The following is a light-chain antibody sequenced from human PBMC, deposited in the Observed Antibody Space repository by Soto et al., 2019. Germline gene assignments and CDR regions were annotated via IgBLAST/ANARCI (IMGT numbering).Light chain of an antibody. CDR2: DAS. CDR1: QDISNY. CDR3: QQYDNLPRVT. J-gene: IGKJ2*01. Sequence: DIQMTQSPSSLSASVGDRVTITCQASQDISNYLNWYQQKPGKAPKLLIYDASNLETGVPSRFSGSGSGTHFTFTISSLQPEDIATYYSQQYDNLPRVTFGQGTKLEIK. V-gene: IGKV1-33*01.